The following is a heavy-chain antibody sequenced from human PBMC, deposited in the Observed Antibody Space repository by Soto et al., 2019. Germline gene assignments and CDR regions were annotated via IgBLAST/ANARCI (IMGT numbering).Heavy chain of an antibody. CDR1: GYTFTSYG. CDR2: SSTYNGNP. Sequence: QVQLVQSGPEVKKPGASVKVSSKASGYTFTSYGITWVRQAPGQGLEWMGSSSTYNGNPNYAQKFQVRVTMTTDTSSSTAYMALRSLRSDDTAVFYCARALLYSPSPKNAFDIWGQGTVVTVSS. CDR3: ARALLYSPSPKNAFDI. D-gene: IGHD5-12*01. V-gene: IGHV1-18*01. J-gene: IGHJ3*02.